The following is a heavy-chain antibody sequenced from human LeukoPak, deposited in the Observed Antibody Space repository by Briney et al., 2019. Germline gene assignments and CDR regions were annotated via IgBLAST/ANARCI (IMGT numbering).Heavy chain of an antibody. J-gene: IGHJ4*02. CDR1: GGSISSYY. Sequence: SETLSLTCTVSGGSISSYYWSWIRQPPGKGLEWIGYIYYSGSTNYNPSLKSRATISVDTSKNQFSLKLSSVTAADTAVYYCARFATESGSYQTFDYWGQGTLVTVSS. D-gene: IGHD1-26*01. CDR3: ARFATESGSYQTFDY. CDR2: IYYSGST. V-gene: IGHV4-59*01.